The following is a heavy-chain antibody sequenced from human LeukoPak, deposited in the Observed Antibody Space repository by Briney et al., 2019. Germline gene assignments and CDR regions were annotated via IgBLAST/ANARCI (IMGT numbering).Heavy chain of an antibody. CDR2: IRHGGGDK. J-gene: IGHJ4*02. V-gene: IGHV3-7*01. Sequence: GGSLRLSCPASGFTFSSYWMSCVRQAPGKGLQWVANIRHGGGDKYYVDSVRGRFTISRDNAKNSLYLQMDSLRAEDTAVYYCARAPMSPAPADYWGQGNLVAVSS. CDR1: GFTFSSYW. CDR3: ARAPMSPAPADY.